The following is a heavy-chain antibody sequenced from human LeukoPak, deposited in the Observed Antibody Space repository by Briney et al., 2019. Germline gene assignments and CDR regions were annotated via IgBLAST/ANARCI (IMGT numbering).Heavy chain of an antibody. CDR1: GYTFTGYY. CDR3: ARDGSGYDWEGFDY. CDR2: INPNSGGT. D-gene: IGHD5-12*01. V-gene: IGHV1-2*02. J-gene: IGHJ4*02. Sequence: ASVKVSCKASGYTFTGYYMHWVRQAPGQGLEWMGWINPNSGGTNYAQKFQGRVTMTRDTSISTAYMELSRLRSDDTAVYYCARDGSGYDWEGFDYWGQGTLVTVPS.